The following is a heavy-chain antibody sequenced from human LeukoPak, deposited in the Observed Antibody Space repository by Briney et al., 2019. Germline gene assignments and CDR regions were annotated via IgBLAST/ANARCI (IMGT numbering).Heavy chain of an antibody. CDR3: VRGDIDY. Sequence: GGSLRLSCATSEFTFTNYWMSWVRQAPGRGLEWVATTNSYGNEKYHVDSVKGRFTICRDNAKNSLDLQMNNLRVEDTAVYYCVRGDIDYWGQGGLVTVSS. V-gene: IGHV3-7*01. D-gene: IGHD5-24*01. CDR2: TNSYGNEK. J-gene: IGHJ4*02. CDR1: EFTFTNYW.